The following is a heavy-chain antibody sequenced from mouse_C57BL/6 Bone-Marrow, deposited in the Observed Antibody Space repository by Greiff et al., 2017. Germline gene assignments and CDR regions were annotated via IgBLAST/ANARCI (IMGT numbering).Heavy chain of an antibody. CDR2: IYPRSGNT. D-gene: IGHD4-1*01. CDR1: GYTFTSYG. CDR3: ARWDWEYYFDY. Sequence: QVQLQQSGAELARPGASVKLSCKASGYTFTSYGISWVKQRTGQGLEWIGEIYPRSGNTYYNEKFKGQATLTADKSSSTAYMELRSLTSEDSAVYFCARWDWEYYFDYWGQGTTRTVSS. J-gene: IGHJ2*01. V-gene: IGHV1-81*01.